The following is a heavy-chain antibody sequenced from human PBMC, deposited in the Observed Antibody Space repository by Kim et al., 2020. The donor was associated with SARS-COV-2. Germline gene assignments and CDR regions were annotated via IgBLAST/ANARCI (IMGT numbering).Heavy chain of an antibody. V-gene: IGHV3-53*01. CDR2: IYSGGST. CDR3: ARCGSGITMVRGGWYFDL. CDR1: GFTVSSNY. Sequence: GGSLRLSCAASGFTVSSNYMSWVRQAPGKGLEWVSVIYSGGSTYYADSVKGRFTISRDNSKNTLYLQMNSLRAEDTAVYYCARCGSGITMVRGGWYFDLWGRGTLVTVSS. J-gene: IGHJ2*01. D-gene: IGHD3-10*01.